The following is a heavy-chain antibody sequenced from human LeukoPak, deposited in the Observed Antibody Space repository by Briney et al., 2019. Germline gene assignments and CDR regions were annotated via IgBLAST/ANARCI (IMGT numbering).Heavy chain of an antibody. D-gene: IGHD3-16*01. V-gene: IGHV4-39*01. Sequence: SETLSLTCTVSGGSISSSTYYWGWIRRPPGKGLEWIGSIYYSGSTYYSPSLKSRVTVSVDTSKNQFSLKLSSVTAADTAVYYCVRGSTLRHYQYWGQGTLVTVSS. CDR2: IYYSGST. CDR1: GGSISSSTYY. J-gene: IGHJ4*02. CDR3: VRGSTLRHYQY.